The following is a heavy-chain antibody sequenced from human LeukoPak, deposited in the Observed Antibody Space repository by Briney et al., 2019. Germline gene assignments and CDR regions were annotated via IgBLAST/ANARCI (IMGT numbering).Heavy chain of an antibody. J-gene: IGHJ4*02. D-gene: IGHD3-22*01. CDR1: GFTFSSYG. Sequence: GGSLRLSCAASGFTFSSYGMHWVRQAPGKGLEWVAVISYDGSNKYYADSVKGRFTISRGNSKNTLYLQMGSLRAEDMAVYYCARVYYYDSSGYWLYYFDYWGQGTLVTVSS. V-gene: IGHV3-30*03. CDR2: ISYDGSNK. CDR3: ARVYYYDSSGYWLYYFDY.